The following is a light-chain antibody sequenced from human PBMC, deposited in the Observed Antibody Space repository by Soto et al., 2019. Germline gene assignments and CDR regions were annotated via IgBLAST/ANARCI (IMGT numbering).Light chain of an antibody. CDR3: LRRSNWRVT. V-gene: IGKV3-11*01. J-gene: IGKJ1*01. CDR1: QSVSRY. CDR2: DAS. Sequence: EIVLTQSPATLSLSPGERATLFSRASQSVSRYLAWYQQKPGQAPRLLIYDASNRATGIPARFSGSGSGTDFTLPISSLEPEELAFYYCLRRSNWRVTFGQGTKVEIK.